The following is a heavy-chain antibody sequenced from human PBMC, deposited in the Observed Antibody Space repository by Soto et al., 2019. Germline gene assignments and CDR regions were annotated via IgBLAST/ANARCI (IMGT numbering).Heavy chain of an antibody. D-gene: IGHD6-19*01. V-gene: IGHV1-18*01. J-gene: IGHJ6*02. Sequence: ASGKVSCKASGYTFTSYGISWVRQAPGQGLEWMGWISAYNGNTNYAQKLQGRVTMTTDTSTSTAYMELRSLRSDDTAVYYCARDFSGWYSNYYYGMDVWSQGTTVTVSS. CDR1: GYTFTSYG. CDR2: ISAYNGNT. CDR3: ARDFSGWYSNYYYGMDV.